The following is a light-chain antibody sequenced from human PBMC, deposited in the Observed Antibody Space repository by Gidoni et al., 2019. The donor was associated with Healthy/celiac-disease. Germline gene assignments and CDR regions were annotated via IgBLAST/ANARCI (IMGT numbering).Light chain of an antibody. Sequence: DVQLTQSPSFLSASVGARVTITCRASQYIGSSLAWYQRKSGEAPKFLIYAAATLQSVVPSRFSGSGSGTEFTLTISSLQAEDFATYYCQQLYISPPTFGGGTKVEIK. V-gene: IGKV1-9*01. CDR1: QYIGSS. CDR2: AAA. CDR3: QQLYISPPT. J-gene: IGKJ4*01.